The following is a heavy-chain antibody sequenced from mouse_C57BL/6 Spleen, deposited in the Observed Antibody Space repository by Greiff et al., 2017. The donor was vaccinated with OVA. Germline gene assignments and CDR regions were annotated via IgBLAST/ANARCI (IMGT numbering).Heavy chain of an antibody. CDR1: GFTFSSYA. V-gene: IGHV5-4*01. CDR2: ISDGGRYT. J-gene: IGHJ1*03. Sequence: EVMLVESGGGLVKPGGSLKLSCAASGFTFSSYAMSWVRQTPEKRLEWVATISDGGRYTYYPDNVKGRFTITRDNAKNSLYLQMNHLKSEDTAMYYCARDRYFDVWGTGTTVTVSS. CDR3: ARDRYFDV.